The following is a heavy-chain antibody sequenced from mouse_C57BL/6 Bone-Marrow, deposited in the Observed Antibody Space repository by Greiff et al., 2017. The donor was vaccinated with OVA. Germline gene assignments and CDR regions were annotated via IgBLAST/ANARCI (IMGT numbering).Heavy chain of an antibody. D-gene: IGHD1-1*01. Sequence: VQLQESGAELVKPGASVKMSCKASGYPFTTYPIEWMKQNHGKSLEGIGNFHPYNDDNKYNEKFKGKFTLTVEKSSSTVYLVLCRLTSDDSSVYYCASLITTVVADYFDYWGQGTTLTVSS. CDR3: ASLITTVVADYFDY. CDR2: FHPYNDDN. V-gene: IGHV1-47*01. CDR1: GYPFTTYP. J-gene: IGHJ2*01.